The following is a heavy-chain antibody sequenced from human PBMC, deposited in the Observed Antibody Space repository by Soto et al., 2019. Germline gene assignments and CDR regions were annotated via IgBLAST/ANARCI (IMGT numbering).Heavy chain of an antibody. CDR2: IWYDGSNK. J-gene: IGHJ4*02. D-gene: IGHD4-17*01. V-gene: IGHV3-33*01. Sequence: PGGSLRLSCAASGFTFSSYGMHWVRQAPGKGLEWVAVIWYDGSNKYYADSVKGRFTISRDNSKNTLYLQMNSLRAEDTAVYYCARDGNLDYGDYDTSSAPGFDYWGQGTLVTVSS. CDR1: GFTFSSYG. CDR3: ARDGNLDYGDYDTSSAPGFDY.